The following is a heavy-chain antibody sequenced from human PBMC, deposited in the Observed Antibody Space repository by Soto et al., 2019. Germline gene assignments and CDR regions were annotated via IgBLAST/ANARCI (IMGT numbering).Heavy chain of an antibody. CDR3: ARGIKQWLVRGPPHFDY. V-gene: IGHV4-39*01. J-gene: IGHJ4*02. D-gene: IGHD6-19*01. CDR1: GGSISSSSYY. CDR2: IYYSGST. Sequence: QLQLQESGPGLVKPSETLSLTCTVSGGSISSSSYYWGWIRQPPGKGLEWIGSIYYSGSTYYNPSLKSRVTISVDTSKNQFSLKLSSVTAADTAVYYCARGIKQWLVRGPPHFDYWGQGTLVTVSS.